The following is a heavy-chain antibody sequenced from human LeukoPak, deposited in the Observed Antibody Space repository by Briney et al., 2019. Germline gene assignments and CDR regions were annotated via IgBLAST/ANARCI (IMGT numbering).Heavy chain of an antibody. J-gene: IGHJ6*02. CDR2: ISNSGSTI. CDR3: ARDDSVYYYYGMDV. V-gene: IGHV3-48*03. Sequence: PGGSLRLSCAASGFTFSSYEMNWVRQAPGKGLEWVSYISNSGSTIYYADSVKGRFTISRDNAKNSLYLQMNSLRAEDTAVYYCARDDSVYYYYGMDVWGQGTTVTVSS. CDR1: GFTFSSYE. D-gene: IGHD3-22*01.